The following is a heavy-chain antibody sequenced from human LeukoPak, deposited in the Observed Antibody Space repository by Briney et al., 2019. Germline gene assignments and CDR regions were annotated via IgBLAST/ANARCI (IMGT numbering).Heavy chain of an antibody. CDR3: ARQPNPNPLDIVVVVAATDPYYYYGMDV. Sequence: SVKVSCKASGGTFSSYAISWVRQAPGQGLEWMGGNIPISGTANYAQKFQGRVTITADESTSTAYMELSSLRSEDTAVYYCARQPNPNPLDIVVVVAATDPYYYYGMDVWGQGTTVTVSS. CDR1: GGTFSSYA. D-gene: IGHD2-15*01. V-gene: IGHV1-69*01. J-gene: IGHJ6*02. CDR2: NIPISGTA.